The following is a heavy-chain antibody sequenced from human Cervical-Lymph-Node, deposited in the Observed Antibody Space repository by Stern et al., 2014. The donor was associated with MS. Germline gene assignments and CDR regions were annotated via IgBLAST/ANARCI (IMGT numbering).Heavy chain of an antibody. CDR3: ARDFRRYFDY. CDR1: GFTFSSYA. CDR2: ISYDGSNK. Sequence: VQLVESGGGVVQPGRSLRLSCAASGFTFSSYAMHWVRQAPGKGLEWVAVISYDGSNKYYADSVKGRFTISRDNSKNTLYLQMNSLRAEDTAVYYCARDFRRYFDYWGQGTLVTVSS. J-gene: IGHJ4*02. V-gene: IGHV3-30*04.